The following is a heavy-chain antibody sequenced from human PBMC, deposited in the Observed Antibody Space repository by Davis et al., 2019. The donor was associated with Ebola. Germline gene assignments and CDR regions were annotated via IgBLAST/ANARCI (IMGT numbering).Heavy chain of an antibody. CDR2: IKQDGSEK. J-gene: IGHJ3*02. V-gene: IGHV3-7*01. CDR1: GFTFSSYW. Sequence: PGGSLRLSCAASGFTFSSYWMTWVRQAPGKRLEWVANIKQDGSEKYYVDSVKGRFTISRDNAKNSLYLQMNSLRAEDTAIYYCAREVTIFGVVIRADDAFDIWGQGTMVTVSS. D-gene: IGHD3-3*01. CDR3: AREVTIFGVVIRADDAFDI.